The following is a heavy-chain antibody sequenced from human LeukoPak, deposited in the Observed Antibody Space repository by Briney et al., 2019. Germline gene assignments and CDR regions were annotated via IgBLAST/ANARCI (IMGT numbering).Heavy chain of an antibody. V-gene: IGHV4-4*07. D-gene: IGHD2-15*01. CDR3: ARAGSGYCSGGSCYRFDP. CDR2: IYTSGST. J-gene: IGHJ5*02. Sequence: SETLSLTCTVSGGSISSYYWSWIRLPAGKGLEWIGRIYTSGSTNYNPSLKSRVTMSVDTSKNQFSLKLSSVTAADTAVYYCARAGSGYCSGGSCYRFDPWGQGTLVTVSS. CDR1: GGSISSYY.